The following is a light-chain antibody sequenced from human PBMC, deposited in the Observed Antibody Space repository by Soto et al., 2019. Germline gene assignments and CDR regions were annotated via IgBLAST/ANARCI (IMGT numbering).Light chain of an antibody. CDR3: QQRSNWPPIT. CDR1: QSVGRY. J-gene: IGKJ5*01. V-gene: IGKV3-11*01. Sequence: EIVLTQSPATLSLSPGERATLSCRASQSVGRYLAWYQQKPGQAPRLLIYDASNRATGIPDRFSGSGLGTDFTLTTSSLEPEDFAVYYCQQRSNWPPITFGQGTRLEIK. CDR2: DAS.